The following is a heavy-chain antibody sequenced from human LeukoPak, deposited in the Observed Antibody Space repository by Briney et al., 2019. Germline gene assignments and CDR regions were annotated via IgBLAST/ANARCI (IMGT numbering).Heavy chain of an antibody. CDR3: ARENQNVLRFLEWLSYFDY. V-gene: IGHV3-48*01. D-gene: IGHD3-3*01. Sequence: GGSLRLSCAASGFTFSSYSMNWVRQAPGKGLEWVSYISSSSSTIYYADSVKGRFTISRDSDKNSLYLQMNSLRAEDTAVYYCARENQNVLRFLEWLSYFDYWGQGTLVTVSS. CDR1: GFTFSSYS. J-gene: IGHJ4*02. CDR2: ISSSSSTI.